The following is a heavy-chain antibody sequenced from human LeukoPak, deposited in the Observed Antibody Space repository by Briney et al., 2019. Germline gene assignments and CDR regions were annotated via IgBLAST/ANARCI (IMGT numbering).Heavy chain of an antibody. CDR2: ISAYNGNT. V-gene: IGHV1-18*01. Sequence: ASAKVSCKASGYTFTSYGISWVRQTPGQGLEWMGWISAYNGNTNYAQKLQGRVTMTTDTSTSTAYMELRSLRSDDTAVYYCALSCSSTSCYGPIDAFDIWGQGAMVTVSS. CDR3: ALSCSSTSCYGPIDAFDI. CDR1: GYTFTSYG. D-gene: IGHD2-2*01. J-gene: IGHJ3*02.